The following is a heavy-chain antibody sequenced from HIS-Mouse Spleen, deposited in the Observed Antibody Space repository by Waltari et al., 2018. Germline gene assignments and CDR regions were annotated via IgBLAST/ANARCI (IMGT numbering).Heavy chain of an antibody. CDR2: IKQAGSEK. J-gene: IGHJ4*02. CDR3: AREIRAFDY. CDR1: GFTFSSYW. Sequence: EVQLVESGGGLVQPGGSLRLSCAASGFTFSSYWMSWVRQAPGKGLGWVAKIKQAGSEKYYVDSVKGRFTISRDNAKNSLYLQMNSLRAEDTAVYYCAREIRAFDYWGQGTLVTVSS. V-gene: IGHV3-7*01.